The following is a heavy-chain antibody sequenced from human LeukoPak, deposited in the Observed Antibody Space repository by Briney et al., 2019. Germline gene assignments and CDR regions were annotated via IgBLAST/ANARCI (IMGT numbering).Heavy chain of an antibody. CDR1: GGSISSSSYY. CDR2: IYYSGNT. D-gene: IGHD3-22*01. J-gene: IGHJ4*02. V-gene: IGHV4-39*07. CDR3: AREEVYDSSGYRDY. Sequence: SETLSLTCTVSGGSISSSSYYWGWIRQPPGKGLEWIGSIYYSGNTYYNPSLKSRVTISVDTSKNQFSLKLSSVTAADTAVYYCAREEVYDSSGYRDYWGQGTLVTVSS.